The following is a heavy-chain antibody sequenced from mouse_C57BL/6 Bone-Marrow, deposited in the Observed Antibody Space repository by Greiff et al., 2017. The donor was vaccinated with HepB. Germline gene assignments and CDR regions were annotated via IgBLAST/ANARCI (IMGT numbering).Heavy chain of an antibody. D-gene: IGHD1-1*01. J-gene: IGHJ3*01. Sequence: QVQLKESGAELVRPGASVTLSCKASGYTFTDYEMHWVKQTPVHGLEWIGAIDPETGGTAYNQKFKGKAILTADKSSSTAYMELRSLTSEDSAVYYCTRYYGSSYAWFAYWGQGTLVTVSA. CDR2: IDPETGGT. V-gene: IGHV1-15*01. CDR3: TRYYGSSYAWFAY. CDR1: GYTFTDYE.